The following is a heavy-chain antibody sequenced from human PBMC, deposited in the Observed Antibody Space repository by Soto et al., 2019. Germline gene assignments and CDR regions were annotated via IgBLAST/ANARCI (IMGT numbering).Heavy chain of an antibody. CDR2: IYPGDSDT. J-gene: IGHJ6*02. V-gene: IGHV5-51*01. CDR1: GYSFTSYW. D-gene: IGHD3-22*01. CDR3: ARQGEDSSGYQYYYYYGMDV. Sequence: PGESLKISCKGSGYSFTSYWIGWVRQMPGKGLEWMGIIYPGDSDTRYSPSFQGQVTISADKSISTAYLQWSSLKASDTAMYYCARQGEDSSGYQYYYYYGMDVWGQGTTVTVSS.